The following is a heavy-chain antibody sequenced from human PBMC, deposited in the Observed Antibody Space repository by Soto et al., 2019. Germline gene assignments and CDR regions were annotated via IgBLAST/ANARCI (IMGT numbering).Heavy chain of an antibody. Sequence: SETLSLTCTVSGGSISSGGYYWSWIRQHPGKGLEWIGYIYYSGSTYYNPSLKSRVTISVDTSKNQFSLKLSSVTAADTAVYYCARDWGSSWLPYGMDVWGQGTTVTVS. CDR2: IYYSGST. D-gene: IGHD6-13*01. CDR3: ARDWGSSWLPYGMDV. V-gene: IGHV4-31*03. J-gene: IGHJ6*02. CDR1: GGSISSGGYY.